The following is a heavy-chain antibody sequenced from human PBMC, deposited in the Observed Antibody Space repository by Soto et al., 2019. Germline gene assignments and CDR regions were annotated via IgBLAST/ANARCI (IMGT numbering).Heavy chain of an antibody. D-gene: IGHD7-27*01. CDR2: INHSGST. CDR3: ARGWGRIFDY. Sequence: QVQLQQWGAGLLKPSETLSLTCAVYGGSFSGYYWNWIRQPPGKGLEWIGEINHSGSTNYNPSLKCRVTISGDTSKNQFSLKLSSVTAADTAVYYCARGWGRIFDYWGQGTLVTVSS. J-gene: IGHJ4*02. CDR1: GGSFSGYY. V-gene: IGHV4-34*01.